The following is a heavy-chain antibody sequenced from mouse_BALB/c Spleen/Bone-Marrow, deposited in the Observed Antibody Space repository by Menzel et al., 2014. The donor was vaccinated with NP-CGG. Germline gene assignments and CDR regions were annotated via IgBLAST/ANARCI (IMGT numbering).Heavy chain of an antibody. V-gene: IGHV14-3*02. CDR3: ARGIPYYPMDY. Sequence: VHVKQSGAVLVKPGASVKLSCTASGFNIKDTYIHWVKQRPEQGLEWIGRIDPANGNTKYDPKFQGKATITADTSSNTAYLQLNSLTSEDTAVYYCARGIPYYPMDYWGQGTSVTVSS. CDR1: GFNIKDTY. J-gene: IGHJ4*01. D-gene: IGHD5-1-1*01. CDR2: IDPANGNT.